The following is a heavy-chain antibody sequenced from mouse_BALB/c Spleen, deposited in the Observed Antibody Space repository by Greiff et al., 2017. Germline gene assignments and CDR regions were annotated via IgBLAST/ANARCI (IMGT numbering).Heavy chain of an antibody. CDR3: AREENITTATGYAMDY. Sequence: VQGVESGPGLVAPSQSLSITCTVSGFSLTSYGVHWVRQPPGKGLEWLGVIWAGGSTNYNSALMSRLSISKDNSKSQVFLKMNSLQTDDTAMYYCAREENITTATGYAMDYWGQGTSVTVSS. CDR2: IWAGGST. D-gene: IGHD1-2*01. V-gene: IGHV2-9*02. CDR1: GFSLTSYG. J-gene: IGHJ4*01.